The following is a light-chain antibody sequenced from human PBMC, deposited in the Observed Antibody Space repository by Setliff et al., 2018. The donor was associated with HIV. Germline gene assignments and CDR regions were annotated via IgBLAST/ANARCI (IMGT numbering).Light chain of an antibody. CDR3: SSYASSSTYV. Sequence: QSALAQPASVSGSPGQSITISCTGTSSDVGYYNYVSWYQQHPGKAPKLMIYDVSNRPSGVSNRFSGSKSGNTASLTISGLQAEDEADYYCSSYASSSTYVIGTGTKVTVL. CDR1: SSDVGYYNY. CDR2: DVS. V-gene: IGLV2-14*01. J-gene: IGLJ1*01.